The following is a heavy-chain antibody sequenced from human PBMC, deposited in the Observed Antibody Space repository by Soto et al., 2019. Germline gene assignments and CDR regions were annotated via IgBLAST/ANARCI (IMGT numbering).Heavy chain of an antibody. CDR3: ARSRYYDIAAEGGDDY. CDR2: IYHSGST. V-gene: IGHV4-4*02. CDR1: GGSISSSNW. J-gene: IGHJ4*02. D-gene: IGHD3-22*01. Sequence: QVQLQESGPGLVKPSGTLSLTCAVSGGSISSSNWWSWVRQPPGKGLEWIGEIYHSGSTNYNPSLKSRVTISVHKYKNQFSLKLSSVTAADTAVYYCARSRYYDIAAEGGDDYWGQGTLVTVSS.